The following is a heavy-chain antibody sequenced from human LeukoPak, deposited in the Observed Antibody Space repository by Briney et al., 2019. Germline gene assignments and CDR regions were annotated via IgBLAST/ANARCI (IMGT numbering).Heavy chain of an antibody. Sequence: SETLSLTCTVSGGSIGSHYWSWIRQPAGKGLEWIGHISTSGSAKYNPSLKSRVTVSVDTSANQFSLKLSSVTAADTAVYYCARATYYYDSSGYSYYDYYYMDVWGKGTTVTISS. CDR1: GGSIGSHY. CDR2: ISTSGSA. J-gene: IGHJ6*03. CDR3: ARATYYYDSSGYSYYDYYYMDV. D-gene: IGHD3-22*01. V-gene: IGHV4-4*07.